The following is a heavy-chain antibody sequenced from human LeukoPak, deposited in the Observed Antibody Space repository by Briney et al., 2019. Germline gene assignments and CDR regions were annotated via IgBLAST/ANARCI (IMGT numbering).Heavy chain of an antibody. V-gene: IGHV3-7*01. J-gene: IGHJ5*02. Sequence: ETLSLTCTVSGASISRDYWTWVRQSPGKGLEWVANIKQDGSETYHVDSVKGRFTISRDNAKDSLYLEMNSLRAEDTAVYYCARGGQAGTGDLWGQGTLVTVSS. CDR2: IKQDGSET. CDR3: ARGGQAGTGDL. D-gene: IGHD3-10*01. CDR1: GASISRDY.